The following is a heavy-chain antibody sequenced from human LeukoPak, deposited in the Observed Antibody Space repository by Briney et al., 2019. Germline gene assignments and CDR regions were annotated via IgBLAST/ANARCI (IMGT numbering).Heavy chain of an antibody. D-gene: IGHD2-15*01. CDR3: ARDRGVVVAATDY. CDR1: GFTVSNNY. J-gene: IGHJ4*02. Sequence: GGSLRLSCAASGFTVSNNYMNWVRQAPGKGLEWVSSISSSSSYIYYADSVKGRFTISRDNAKNSLYLQMNSLRAEDTAVYYCARDRGVVVAATDYWGQGTLVTVSS. V-gene: IGHV3-21*01. CDR2: ISSSSSYI.